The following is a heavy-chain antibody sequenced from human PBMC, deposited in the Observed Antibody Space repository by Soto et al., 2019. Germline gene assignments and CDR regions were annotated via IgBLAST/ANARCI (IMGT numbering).Heavy chain of an antibody. D-gene: IGHD6-13*01. J-gene: IGHJ6*03. CDR2: MNPNSGNT. CDR1: GYAFTSYD. Sequence: ASVKVSCKASGYAFTSYDINWVRQATGQGLEWMGWMNPNSGNTGYAQKFQGRVTMTRNTSISTAYMELSSLRSEDTAVYYCAREQSAIAGDYYYYYMDVWGKGTTVTVSS. CDR3: AREQSAIAGDYYYYYMDV. V-gene: IGHV1-8*01.